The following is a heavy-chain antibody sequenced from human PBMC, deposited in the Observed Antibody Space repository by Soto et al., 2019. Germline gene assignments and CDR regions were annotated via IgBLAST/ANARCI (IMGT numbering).Heavy chain of an antibody. V-gene: IGHV4-34*01. Sequence: TSETLSLTCAVYGGSFSGYYWSWIRQPPGKGLEWIGEINHSGSTNYNPSLKSRVTISVDTSKNQFSLKLSSVTAADTAVYYCARGLTRDYVWGSYRYYYYGMDVWGQGTTVTVSS. CDR2: INHSGST. D-gene: IGHD3-16*02. CDR3: ARGLTRDYVWGSYRYYYYGMDV. CDR1: GGSFSGYY. J-gene: IGHJ6*02.